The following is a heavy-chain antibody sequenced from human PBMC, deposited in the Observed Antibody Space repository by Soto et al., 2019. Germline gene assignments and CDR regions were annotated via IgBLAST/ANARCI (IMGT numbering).Heavy chain of an antibody. CDR1: GFSFDRYW. CDR2: IKQDGSDK. D-gene: IGHD3-9*01. Sequence: GGSLRLSCAASGFSFDRYWMNWVRQAPGKGLEWVANIKQDGSDKNYVDSVESRFTISRDNAKSSLYLQMNSLRAEDTAVYYCAREPRFWTGTTDAFDIWGQGTMVTVSS. CDR3: AREPRFWTGTTDAFDI. V-gene: IGHV3-7*05. J-gene: IGHJ3*02.